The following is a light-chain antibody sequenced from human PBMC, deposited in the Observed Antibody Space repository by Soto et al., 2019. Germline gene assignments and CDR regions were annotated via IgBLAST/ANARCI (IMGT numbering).Light chain of an antibody. V-gene: IGKV3-20*01. CDR1: QRVGSNY. CDR3: QQYGSTRWT. Sequence: DIVLTQTPGTLSLSPGDRATLSCRASQRVGSNYLAWYQQKSGQPPRLLIHGASSRATGVPDRFSGSGSGTDFSLTISRLETEDFAVDSCQQYGSTRWTFGQGTKVEVK. J-gene: IGKJ1*01. CDR2: GAS.